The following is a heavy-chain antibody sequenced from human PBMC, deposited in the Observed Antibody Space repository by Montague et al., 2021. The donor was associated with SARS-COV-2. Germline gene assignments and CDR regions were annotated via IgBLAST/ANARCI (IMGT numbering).Heavy chain of an antibody. CDR2: INYSGSA. V-gene: IGHV4-59*01. CDR1: GGSISSYY. J-gene: IGHJ6*02. Sequence: SETLSLTCTVSGGSISSYYWNWIRQSPGKGLEWIEYINYSGSANYNPSLKSRVTISVDTSKNQLSLNLSSVTAADTAIYYCARRGVVVIPAVVEYYYGMDVWGQGTTVTVSS. CDR3: ARRGVVVIPAVVEYYYGMDV. D-gene: IGHD2-2*01.